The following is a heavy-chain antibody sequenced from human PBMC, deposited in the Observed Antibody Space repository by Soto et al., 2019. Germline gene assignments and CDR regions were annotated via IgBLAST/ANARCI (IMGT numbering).Heavy chain of an antibody. V-gene: IGHV4-59*13. D-gene: IGHD4-17*01. Sequence: QVHLQESGPGLVQPSETLYLTCTVSGGSIGGDSWSWIRQPPGKGLEWFGYGYSSGSYNFNPSLNSRGTISIDTSENQFSLKLTTVTAADTAVYYCARFPVTNEYRHYYYMDVWGKGTTVTVSS. CDR2: GYSSGSY. J-gene: IGHJ6*03. CDR3: ARFPVTNEYRHYYYMDV. CDR1: GGSIGGDS.